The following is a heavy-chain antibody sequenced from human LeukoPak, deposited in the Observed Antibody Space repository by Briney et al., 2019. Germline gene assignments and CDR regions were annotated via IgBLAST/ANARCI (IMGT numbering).Heavy chain of an antibody. Sequence: VASVKVSCKASGYTFTTYAMNWVRQAPGQGLEWMGWINTNTGNPTYVQGFTGRFVFSLDTSVSTAYLQISSLKAEDTAVYYCARDAPGWGVLPRNFDYWGQGTLVTVSS. CDR3: ARDAPGWGVLPRNFDY. V-gene: IGHV7-4-1*02. CDR1: GYTFTTYA. CDR2: INTNTGNP. J-gene: IGHJ4*02. D-gene: IGHD1-26*01.